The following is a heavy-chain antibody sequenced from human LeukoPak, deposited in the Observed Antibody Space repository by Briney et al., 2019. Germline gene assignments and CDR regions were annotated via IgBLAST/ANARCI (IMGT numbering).Heavy chain of an antibody. CDR1: GGSFSGYY. CDR3: ARGRKVPYYDSSGHYGY. J-gene: IGHJ4*02. CDR2: INHSGST. D-gene: IGHD3-22*01. V-gene: IGHV4-34*01. Sequence: KPSETLSLTCAVYGGSFSGYYWSWIRQPPGKGLEWIGEINHSGSTNYNPSLKSRVTISVDTSKNQFSLKLSSVTAADTAVYYCARGRKVPYYDSSGHYGYWGQGTLVTVSS.